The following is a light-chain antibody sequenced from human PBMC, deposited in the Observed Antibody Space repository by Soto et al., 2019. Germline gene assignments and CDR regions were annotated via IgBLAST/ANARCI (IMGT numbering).Light chain of an antibody. J-gene: IGKJ2*01. CDR2: GAS. CDR1: QSVSRN. V-gene: IGKV3-15*01. CDR3: QQYNNWPPYT. Sequence: EIVMTQSPATLSVSPGERATLSCMASQSVSRNLAWYQQKPGQAPRLLIYGASTRATGIPARFSGSGSGTEFTLTISSLQSEDFAVYYCQQYNNWPPYTFGQGTKLEIK.